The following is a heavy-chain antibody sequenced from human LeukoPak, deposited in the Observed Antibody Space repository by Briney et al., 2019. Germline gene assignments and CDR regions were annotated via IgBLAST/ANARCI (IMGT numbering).Heavy chain of an antibody. V-gene: IGHV3-23*01. Sequence: PGGSLRLSCAASGFTFSSYAMSWVRQAPGKGLEWVSAISGSGGSTYYADSVKGRFTISRDNSKNTLYLQMNSLRAEDTAVYYCAKGESSTSVDYYYGMDVWGKGTTVTASS. CDR2: ISGSGGST. J-gene: IGHJ6*04. CDR3: AKGESSTSVDYYYGMDV. CDR1: GFTFSSYA. D-gene: IGHD2-2*01.